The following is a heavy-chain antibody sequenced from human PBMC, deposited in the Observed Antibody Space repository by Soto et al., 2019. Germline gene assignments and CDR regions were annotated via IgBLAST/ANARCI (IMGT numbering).Heavy chain of an antibody. Sequence: EVQLVESGGGLVQPDRSLRLSCAASGFTFDDYAMHWVRQAPGKGLEWVSGISWNSGNLDYVDSVKGRFTISRDNANNSLYLQMNSLRPEDTALYYCAKDKSTGEYSYYRYMDVWGKGTTVTVSS. CDR1: GFTFDDYA. CDR2: ISWNSGNL. D-gene: IGHD4-17*01. J-gene: IGHJ6*03. V-gene: IGHV3-9*01. CDR3: AKDKSTGEYSYYRYMDV.